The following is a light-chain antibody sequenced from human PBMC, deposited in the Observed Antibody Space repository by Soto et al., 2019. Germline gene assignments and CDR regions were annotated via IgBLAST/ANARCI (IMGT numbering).Light chain of an antibody. Sequence: QSVLTQPPSASGTPGQRVAISCSGSSSNIGSHYVYWYQQLPGTAPKLLIYYTNQRPSGVPDRFSGSKSGTSASLAIIGLRSDEESDYYCAVWDDSLRGPVFGGGTKLTVL. CDR3: AVWDDSLRGPV. J-gene: IGLJ3*02. CDR1: SSNIGSHY. CDR2: YTN. V-gene: IGLV1-47*02.